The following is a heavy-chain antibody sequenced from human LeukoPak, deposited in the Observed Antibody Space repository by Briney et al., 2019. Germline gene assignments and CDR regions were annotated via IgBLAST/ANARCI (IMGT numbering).Heavy chain of an antibody. CDR3: ARHLSSTADH. D-gene: IGHD2-2*01. J-gene: IGHJ4*02. CDR2: ISSDGSSK. Sequence: PGGSLRLSCAASGFTFTSYDIHWVRQAPGKGLEWVAVISSDGSSKYYADSVKGRFTISRDNFKNTLYLQMNSLRAEDTAVYYCARHLSSTADHWGQGTLVTVSS. V-gene: IGHV3-30-3*01. CDR1: GFTFTSYD.